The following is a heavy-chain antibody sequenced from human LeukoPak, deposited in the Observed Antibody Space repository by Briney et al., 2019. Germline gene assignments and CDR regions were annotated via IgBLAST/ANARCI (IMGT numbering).Heavy chain of an antibody. CDR2: KCYDGNNK. CDR1: GFTFSSKD. V-gene: IGHV3-33*01. J-gene: IGHJ5*02. CDR3: ATDAGHWFDP. Sequence: APSLRLSCAASGFTFSSKDMHWVGQAPGKGLEGLAAKCYDGNNKYYADSVKGRFTISRDNSQDTLVLQMHSLRAEDTAVYYCATDAGHWFDPWGQSTLVTVSS.